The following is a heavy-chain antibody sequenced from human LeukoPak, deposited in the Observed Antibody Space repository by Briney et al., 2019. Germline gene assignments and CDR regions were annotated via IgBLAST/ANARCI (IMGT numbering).Heavy chain of an antibody. Sequence: GGSLRLSCAASGSTFHTYAMAWVRPTPGKGLEWVSSIIGGGGGTYYAHSVKGRFTVSRDNGNNTLYLQMNGLTAADTAFYYCAKVRGVGTHIWLLPWDLWGQGTLVTVSS. CDR1: GSTFHTYA. V-gene: IGHV3-23*01. J-gene: IGHJ1*01. CDR3: AKVRGVGTHIWLLPWDL. CDR2: IIGGGGGT. D-gene: IGHD2-21*02.